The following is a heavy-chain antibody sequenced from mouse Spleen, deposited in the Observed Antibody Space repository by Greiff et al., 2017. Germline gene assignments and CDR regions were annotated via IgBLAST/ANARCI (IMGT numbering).Heavy chain of an antibody. CDR3: EKGEPFAY. CDR2: IYPRSGNT. CDR1: GYTFTSYG. J-gene: IGHJ3*01. V-gene: IGHV1-81*01. Sequence: VQLQESGAELARPGASVKLSCKASGYTFTSYGISWVKQRPGQGLEWIGEIYPRSGNTYYNEKFKGKATLTADKSSSTAYMELRSLTSEDSAVYFCEKGEPFAYWGQGTLVTVSA.